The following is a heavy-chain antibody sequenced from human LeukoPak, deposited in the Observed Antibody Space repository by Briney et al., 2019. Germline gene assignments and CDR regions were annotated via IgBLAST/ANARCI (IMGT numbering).Heavy chain of an antibody. V-gene: IGHV3-7*01. CDR1: GFTFSSYW. Sequence: PGGSLRLSCAASGFTFSSYWMTWVRQAPGKGLEWVANIKQDGSEKFYMDSVKGRFTISRDNAKNSLYLQMNSLRAEDTAVYYCAELGITMIGGVWGKGTTVTISS. J-gene: IGHJ6*04. CDR3: AELGITMIGGV. D-gene: IGHD3-10*02. CDR2: IKQDGSEK.